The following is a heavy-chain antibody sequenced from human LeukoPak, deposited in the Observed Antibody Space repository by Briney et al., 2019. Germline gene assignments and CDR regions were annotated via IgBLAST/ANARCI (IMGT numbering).Heavy chain of an antibody. V-gene: IGHV3-7*01. CDR1: GFTFSRYW. Sequence: PGGSLRLSCGASGFTFSRYWMSWVRQAPGRGLEWVANIKQDGSEKYYVHSVTGRFTISRDNAKNSLYLQMTSLRAEDTAVYYCARRAGAYSHPYDYWGQGTLVTVSS. CDR2: IKQDGSEK. D-gene: IGHD4/OR15-4a*01. J-gene: IGHJ4*02. CDR3: ARRAGAYSHPYDY.